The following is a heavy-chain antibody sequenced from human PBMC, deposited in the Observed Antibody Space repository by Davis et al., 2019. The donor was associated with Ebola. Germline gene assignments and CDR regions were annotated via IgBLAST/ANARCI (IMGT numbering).Heavy chain of an antibody. V-gene: IGHV3-23*01. J-gene: IGHJ6*02. D-gene: IGHD4-17*01. CDR3: AKGSLYGSRSITAGMDV. Sequence: PGGSLRLSCAASGFTFTSYSMTWARQAPGKGLEWVSGISGSGSGTYYADFVKGRFTLSRDNSKNTLLLQMNSLRAEDTAVYYCAKGSLYGSRSITAGMDVWGQGTTVTVSS. CDR1: GFTFTSYS. CDR2: ISGSGSGT.